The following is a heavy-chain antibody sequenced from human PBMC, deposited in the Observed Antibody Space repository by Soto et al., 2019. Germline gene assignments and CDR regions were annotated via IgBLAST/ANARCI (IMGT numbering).Heavy chain of an antibody. CDR2: IWYDGSNK. CDR1: GFTFSSYG. Sequence: GGSLRLSCAASGFTFSSYGMHWVRQAPGKGLEWVAVIWYDGSNKYYADSVKGRFTISRDNSKNTLYLQMNSLRAEDTAVYYCARDGGSGFSFDYWGQGTLVTVSS. D-gene: IGHD5-12*01. J-gene: IGHJ4*02. V-gene: IGHV3-33*01. CDR3: ARDGGSGFSFDY.